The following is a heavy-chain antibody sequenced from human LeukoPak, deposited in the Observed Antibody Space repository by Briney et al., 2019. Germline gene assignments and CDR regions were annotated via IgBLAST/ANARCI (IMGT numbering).Heavy chain of an antibody. Sequence: SETLSLTCAVYSGSFSGYYWSWIRQPPGKGLEWIGEINHSGSTNYNPSLKSRVTISVDTSKNQFSLKLSSVTAADTAVYYCARGWGYCSSTSCYPIPAYYYYYYGMDVWGQGTTVTVSS. J-gene: IGHJ6*02. CDR3: ARGWGYCSSTSCYPIPAYYYYYYGMDV. V-gene: IGHV4-34*01. CDR2: INHSGST. D-gene: IGHD2-2*01. CDR1: SGSFSGYY.